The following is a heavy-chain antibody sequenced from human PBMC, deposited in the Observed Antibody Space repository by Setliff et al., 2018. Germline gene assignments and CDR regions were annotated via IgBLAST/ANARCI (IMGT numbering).Heavy chain of an antibody. J-gene: IGHJ6*03. Sequence: ASVKVSCKAPGGTFSSYGLSWVRQAPGQGLEWMGGTIPIFGTTDYAQKFQGRVTIITDESTGTAFMQLSSLRSEDTAVHYCVREGVDSRASADYRYDMDVWGKGTTVTVSS. D-gene: IGHD3-22*01. CDR3: VREGVDSRASADYRYDMDV. CDR2: TIPIFGTT. V-gene: IGHV1-69*05. CDR1: GGTFSSYG.